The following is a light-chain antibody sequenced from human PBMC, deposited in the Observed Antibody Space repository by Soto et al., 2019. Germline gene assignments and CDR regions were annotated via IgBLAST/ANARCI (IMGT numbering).Light chain of an antibody. CDR1: SSDIGGYNY. J-gene: IGLJ2*01. CDR2: DVS. V-gene: IGLV2-14*01. Sequence: QSALTQPASVSGSPGQSITISCTGTSSDIGGYNYVSWYQQHPGKAPKLMIYDVSNRPSGVSDSFSGSKSGNTASLTISGLQDEDEADYYCSSSTSSSTLVVFGGGTKLTVL. CDR3: SSSTSSSTLVV.